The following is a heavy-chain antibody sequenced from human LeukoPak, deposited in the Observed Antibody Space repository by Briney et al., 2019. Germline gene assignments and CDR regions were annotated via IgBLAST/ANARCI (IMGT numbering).Heavy chain of an antibody. CDR2: IYHGGST. Sequence: SETLSLTCAVSGGSISSSNWWSWVRQPPGKGLEWIGEIYHGGSTNYNPSLKGRVTISVDKSKNQFSLKLSSVTAADTAVYYCARASSSSWYGHLSYWGQGTLVTVSS. CDR3: ARASSSSWYGHLSY. CDR1: GGSISSSNW. J-gene: IGHJ4*02. V-gene: IGHV4-4*02. D-gene: IGHD6-13*01.